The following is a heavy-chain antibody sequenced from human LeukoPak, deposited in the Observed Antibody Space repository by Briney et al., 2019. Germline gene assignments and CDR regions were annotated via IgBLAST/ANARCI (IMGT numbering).Heavy chain of an antibody. V-gene: IGHV1-3*01. J-gene: IGHJ4*02. CDR1: GYTFTNYA. CDR3: ARDQEGFDY. Sequence: GASVKVSCKASGYTFTNYAIHWVRQAPGQRLEWMGWISAYNGNTNYAQKFQGRVTVTRDTSTSTVHMELSGLRSEDTAVYYCARDQEGFDYWGQGTLVTVSS. CDR2: ISAYNGNT.